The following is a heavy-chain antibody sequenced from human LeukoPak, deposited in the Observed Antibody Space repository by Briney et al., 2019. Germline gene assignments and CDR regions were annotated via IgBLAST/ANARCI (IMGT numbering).Heavy chain of an antibody. CDR3: TRGLVGYDFWSGYYHEFPFDY. J-gene: IGHJ4*02. V-gene: IGHV3-33*01. Sequence: PGGSLRLSCAASGFTFSSYGMHWVRQAPGKGLEWVAVIWYDGSNKYYADSVKGRFTISRDNSKNTLYLQMNSLRAEDTAVYYCTRGLVGYDFWSGYYHEFPFDYWGQGTLVTVSA. D-gene: IGHD3-3*01. CDR2: IWYDGSNK. CDR1: GFTFSSYG.